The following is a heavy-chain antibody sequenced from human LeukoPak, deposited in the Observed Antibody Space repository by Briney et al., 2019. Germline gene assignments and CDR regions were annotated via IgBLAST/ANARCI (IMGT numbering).Heavy chain of an antibody. D-gene: IGHD2-21*01. CDR1: GFTFSTYS. CDR3: VRGLLWAFDI. V-gene: IGHV3-48*02. CDR2: ITSDSSAM. Sequence: GGSLRLSCVASGFTFSTYSINWIRQAPGKGLEWISYITSDSSAMSYADSVKGRFTISRDNAKNSLYLHMDSLSDEDTAMYFCVRGLLWAFDIWGQGTMVTVSS. J-gene: IGHJ3*02.